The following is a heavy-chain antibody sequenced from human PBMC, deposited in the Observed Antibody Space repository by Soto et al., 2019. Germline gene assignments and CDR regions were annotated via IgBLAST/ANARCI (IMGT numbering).Heavy chain of an antibody. CDR2: IHGGDSNT. J-gene: IGHJ4*02. Sequence: PGEPLKLSCKGSGYMFTSYWIGWVRQMPGKGLEWMGIIHGGDSNTRYSPSFDGQVTISTDKSINTAYLQWSSLKASDTAMYYCARRITSSTGWDYWGQGTLVTVSS. CDR1: GYMFTSYW. V-gene: IGHV5-51*01. D-gene: IGHD6-19*01. CDR3: ARRITSSTGWDY.